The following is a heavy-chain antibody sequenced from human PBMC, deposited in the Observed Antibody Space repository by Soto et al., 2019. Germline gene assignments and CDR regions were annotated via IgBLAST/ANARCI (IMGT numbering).Heavy chain of an antibody. J-gene: IGHJ4*02. V-gene: IGHV3-33*01. CDR2: IWYDGSNK. CDR1: GFTFSSYG. Sequence: PGGSLRLSCAASGFTFSSYGMHWVRQAPGKGLEWVAVIWYDGSNKYYADSVKGRFTISRDNSKNTLYLQMNSLRAEDTAVYYCAREGEILGPYYFDYWGQGTLVTVSS. CDR3: AREGEILGPYYFDY.